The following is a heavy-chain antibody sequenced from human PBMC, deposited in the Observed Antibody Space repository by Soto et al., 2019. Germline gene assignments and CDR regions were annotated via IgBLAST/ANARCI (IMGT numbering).Heavy chain of an antibody. CDR1: GGTFSSYA. J-gene: IGHJ4*02. D-gene: IGHD3-22*01. CDR3: ARGSYYYDSSGYYSGFDY. Sequence: ASVKVSCKASGGTFSSYAISWVRQAPGQGLEWMGGIIPIFGTANYAQKFQGRVTITADKSTSTAYMELSSLRSEDTAVYYCARGSYYYDSSGYYSGFDYWGQGTLVTVSS. CDR2: IIPIFGTA. V-gene: IGHV1-69*06.